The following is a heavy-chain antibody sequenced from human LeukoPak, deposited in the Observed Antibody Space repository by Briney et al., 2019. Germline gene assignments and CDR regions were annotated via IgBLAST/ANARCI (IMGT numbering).Heavy chain of an antibody. CDR3: AKAGHDYGVPTHFDY. CDR2: ISGSGGST. J-gene: IGHJ4*02. V-gene: IGHV3-23*01. D-gene: IGHD4-17*01. Sequence: GGSLRLSCAASGFTFSSYAMSWVRQAPGKGLEWVSSISGSGGSTYYADSVKGRFTISRDNSKNTLYLQMNSLRAEDTAVYYCAKAGHDYGVPTHFDYWGQGTLVTVSS. CDR1: GFTFSSYA.